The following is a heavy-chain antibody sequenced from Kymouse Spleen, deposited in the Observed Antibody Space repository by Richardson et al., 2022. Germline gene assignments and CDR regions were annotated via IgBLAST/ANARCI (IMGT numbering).Heavy chain of an antibody. J-gene: IGHJ6*02. CDR3: AREGELERQGYYYGMDV. D-gene: IGHD1-1*01,IGHD1-20*01. V-gene: IGHV3-33*01. Sequence: QVQLVESGGGVVQPGRSLRLSCAASGFTFSSYGMHWVRQAPGKGLEWVAVIWYDGSNKYYADSVKGRFTISRDNSKNTLYLQMNSLRAEDTAVYYCAREGELERQGYYYGMDVWGQGTTVTVSS. CDR2: IWYDGSNK. CDR1: GFTFSSYG.